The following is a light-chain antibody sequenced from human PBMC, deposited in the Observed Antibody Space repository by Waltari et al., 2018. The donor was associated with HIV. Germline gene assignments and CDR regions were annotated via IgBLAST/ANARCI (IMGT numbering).Light chain of an antibody. Sequence: ETVLTQSPGTLSLSPGEGATLSCRASQSIRGIFLAWYQQKPGQAPRLLIYVASNRATGISDRFTGSGSGTDFTLTITRLEPEDSAVYYCQQYGRSPLTFGGGTKVAIK. J-gene: IGKJ4*01. V-gene: IGKV3-20*01. CDR1: QSIRGIF. CDR3: QQYGRSPLT. CDR2: VAS.